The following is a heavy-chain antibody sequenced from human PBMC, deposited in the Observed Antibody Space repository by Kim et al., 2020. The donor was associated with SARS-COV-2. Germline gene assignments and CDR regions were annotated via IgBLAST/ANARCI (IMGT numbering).Heavy chain of an antibody. CDR3: ARDQAGATKFGYYYYGMDV. CDR1: GGSIISSSYY. D-gene: IGHD1-26*01. Sequence: SETLSLTCTVSGGSIISSSYYWAWIRQPPGKGLEWIASIYYSGGTYYNPSLKSRVTISVHTSENRFSLSLSSVTAADTAVYYCARDQAGATKFGYYYYGMDVWGQGTTVTVS. CDR2: IYYSGGT. V-gene: IGHV4-39*07. J-gene: IGHJ6*02.